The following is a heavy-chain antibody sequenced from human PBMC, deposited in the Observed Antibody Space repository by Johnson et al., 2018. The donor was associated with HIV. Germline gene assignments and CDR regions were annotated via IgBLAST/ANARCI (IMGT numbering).Heavy chain of an antibody. CDR2: ISYDGDNE. D-gene: IGHD6-13*01. CDR3: ARDRPIAAAGHDAFDI. J-gene: IGHJ3*02. V-gene: IGHV3-30*03. Sequence: QMQLVESGGSVVRPGGSLRLSCAASGFNFDDYGMNWVRQSPGKGLEWVAVISYDGDNEYYADSVKGRFTISRDNSKNSLYLQMNSLRAEDTAVYYCARDRPIAAAGHDAFDIWGQGTMVTVSS. CDR1: GFNFDDYG.